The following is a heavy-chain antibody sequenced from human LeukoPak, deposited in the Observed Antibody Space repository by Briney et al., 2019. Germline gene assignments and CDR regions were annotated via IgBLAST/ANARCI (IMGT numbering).Heavy chain of an antibody. Sequence: GWSLRLSCAASGFTVNSNDMSWVRQAPGKRLEWVAVIYSGGSTYYADSVKGRFTISRDNSKNTLFLQMNSLRAEDTAVYYCARYRGYGMDVWGQGTTVTVSS. CDR3: ARYRGYGMDV. CDR2: IYSGGST. CDR1: GFTVNSND. V-gene: IGHV3-66*01. D-gene: IGHD1-26*01. J-gene: IGHJ6*02.